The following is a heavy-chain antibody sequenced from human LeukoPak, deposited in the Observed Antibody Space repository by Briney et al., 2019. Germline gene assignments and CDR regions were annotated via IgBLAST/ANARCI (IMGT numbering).Heavy chain of an antibody. Sequence: GGSLRLSCAASGFTFDDYGMSWVRQAPGKGLEWVSGINWNGGSTGYTDSVKGRFTISRDTAKNSLYLQMNSLRAENTALYYCARLSGPGSGWTTLDYWGQGTLVTVSS. CDR1: GFTFDDYG. CDR3: ARLSGPGSGWTTLDY. CDR2: INWNGGST. V-gene: IGHV3-20*04. D-gene: IGHD6-19*01. J-gene: IGHJ4*02.